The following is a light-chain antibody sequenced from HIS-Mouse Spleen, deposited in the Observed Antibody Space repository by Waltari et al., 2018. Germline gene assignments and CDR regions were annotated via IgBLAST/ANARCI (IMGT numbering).Light chain of an antibody. CDR2: LGS. CDR3: MQALQTPFT. Sequence: DIVMTQSPLSLPVTPGEPAPISCRSIQSLLHSNGYNYLDWYLQKPGQSPQLLIYLGSNRASGVPDRFSGSGSGTDFTLKISRVEAEDVGVYYCMQALQTPFTFGPGTKVDIK. CDR1: QSLLHSNGYNY. J-gene: IGKJ3*01. V-gene: IGKV2-28*01.